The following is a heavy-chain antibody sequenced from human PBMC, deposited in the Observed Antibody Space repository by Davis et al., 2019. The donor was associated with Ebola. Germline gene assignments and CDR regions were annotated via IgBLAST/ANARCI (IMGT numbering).Heavy chain of an antibody. V-gene: IGHV3-23*01. Sequence: GGSLRLSCAASGFTFSSYAMTWARQAPGKGLEWVSAITSSGGSTYYADSVKGRFTISRDNAKNSLYLQMNSLRAEDTAVYYCVRGTGEDHWGQGTLVTVSS. D-gene: IGHD3-10*01. J-gene: IGHJ4*02. CDR3: VRGTGEDH. CDR1: GFTFSSYA. CDR2: ITSSGGST.